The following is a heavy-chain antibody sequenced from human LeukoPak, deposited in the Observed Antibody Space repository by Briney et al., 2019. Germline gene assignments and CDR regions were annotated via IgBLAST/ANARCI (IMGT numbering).Heavy chain of an antibody. J-gene: IGHJ4*02. CDR3: ARGWSASYYGSGSFLDY. Sequence: PSETLSLTCAVSGGSISSGGYSWSWIRQPPGKGLEWIGYIYHSGSTYYNPSLKSRVTISVDRSKNQFSLKLSSVTAADTAVYYCARGWSASYYGSGSFLDYWGQGTLVTVFS. CDR2: IYHSGST. CDR1: GGSISSGGYS. D-gene: IGHD3-10*01. V-gene: IGHV4-30-2*01.